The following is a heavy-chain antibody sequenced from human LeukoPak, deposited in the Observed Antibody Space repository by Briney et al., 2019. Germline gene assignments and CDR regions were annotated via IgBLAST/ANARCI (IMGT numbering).Heavy chain of an antibody. CDR2: LYGAGST. V-gene: IGHV3-66*01. CDR3: AVTGYYIDFYYYAMDV. CDR1: GFTVSSNY. Sequence: PGGSLRLSCAASGFTVSSNYMSWVRQAPGKRLEWVSILYGAGSTYYADSLKGRFIISRDKSKNTLYLQMNSLRAEDTAVYYCAVTGYYIDFYYYAMDVWGQGTTVTVSS. D-gene: IGHD3-9*01. J-gene: IGHJ6*02.